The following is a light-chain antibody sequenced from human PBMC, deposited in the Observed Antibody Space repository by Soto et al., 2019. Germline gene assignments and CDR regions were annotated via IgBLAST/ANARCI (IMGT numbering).Light chain of an antibody. Sequence: QSVLTQPRSVSGSPGQSVTISCPGTSSDVGGYNYVSWYQQHPGKAPKLMIYDVSKRPSGVPDRFSGSKSGNTASLTISGLQAEDEADYYCCSYAGSYTFPYVFGTGTKATV. CDR1: SSDVGGYNY. CDR3: CSYAGSYTFPYV. J-gene: IGLJ1*01. V-gene: IGLV2-11*01. CDR2: DVS.